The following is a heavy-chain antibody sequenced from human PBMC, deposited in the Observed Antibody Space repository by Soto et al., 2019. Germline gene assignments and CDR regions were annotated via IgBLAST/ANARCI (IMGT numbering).Heavy chain of an antibody. CDR1: GYSFTSYW. CDR3: ARDSCNKASCYREDAFDI. V-gene: IGHV5-10-1*01. D-gene: IGHD2-8*01. Sequence: GESLKISFKCSGYSFTSYWIGWVGQMPGKGREWMGRIEPRESYTINSPSFQGHVTLSADKSTNTAYLQWSSFKASDSAMYYCARDSCNKASCYREDAFDIWGQGTMVTVS. CDR2: IEPRESYT. J-gene: IGHJ3*02.